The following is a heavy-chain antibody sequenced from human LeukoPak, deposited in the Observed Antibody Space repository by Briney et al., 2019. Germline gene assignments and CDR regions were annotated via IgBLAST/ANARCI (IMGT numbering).Heavy chain of an antibody. CDR2: ILYDGSTK. Sequence: GGSLRLSCAASGFTFSNYGMHWVRQAPGKGMEWVAVILYDGSTKYYADSVKGRFTISRDNSKNTLYLQMNSLRAGDTAVYYCAKDREKWGNYYYYGMDVWGQGTTVTVSS. D-gene: IGHD1-26*01. J-gene: IGHJ6*02. V-gene: IGHV3-30*18. CDR1: GFTFSNYG. CDR3: AKDREKWGNYYYYGMDV.